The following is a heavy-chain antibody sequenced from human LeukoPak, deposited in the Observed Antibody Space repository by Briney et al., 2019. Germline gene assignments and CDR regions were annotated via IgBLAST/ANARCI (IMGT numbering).Heavy chain of an antibody. CDR1: GFTFSSYW. V-gene: IGHV3-7*01. D-gene: IGHD1-1*01. CDR3: ARDKIEGPTKLDY. CDR2: IKQDESEK. Sequence: PGGSLRLSCAASGFTFSSYWMSWVRQAPGKGLEWVAHIKQDESEKYYVDSVKGRFTISRDNAKNSLYLQMNSLRAEDTAVYYCARDKIEGPTKLDYWGQGTLVTVSS. J-gene: IGHJ4*02.